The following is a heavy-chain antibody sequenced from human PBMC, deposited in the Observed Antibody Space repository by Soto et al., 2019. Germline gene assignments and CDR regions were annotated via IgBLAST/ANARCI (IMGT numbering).Heavy chain of an antibody. J-gene: IGHJ4*02. CDR1: GGSFSGYY. CDR3: ARGGPWNGATTN. D-gene: IGHD1-1*01. Sequence: PSETLSLTCAVYGGSFSGYYWSWIRQPPGKGLEWIGEINHSGSTNYNPSLKSRVTISVDTSKNQFSLKLSSVTAADTAVYYCARGGPWNGATTNWGQGTLVTVSS. CDR2: INHSGST. V-gene: IGHV4-34*01.